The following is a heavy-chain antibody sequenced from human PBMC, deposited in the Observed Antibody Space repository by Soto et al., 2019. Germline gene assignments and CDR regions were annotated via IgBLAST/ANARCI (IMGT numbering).Heavy chain of an antibody. J-gene: IGHJ4*02. Sequence: GGSLRLSCAASGFTFSSYAMSWVRQAPGKGLEWVSAISGSGGSTYYADSVKGRFTISRDNAKNTLYLQMNSLRAEDTAVYYCARRRGYLTIFDYWGQGTLVTVSS. CDR1: GFTFSSYA. V-gene: IGHV3-23*01. D-gene: IGHD3-3*01. CDR3: ARRRGYLTIFDY. CDR2: ISGSGGST.